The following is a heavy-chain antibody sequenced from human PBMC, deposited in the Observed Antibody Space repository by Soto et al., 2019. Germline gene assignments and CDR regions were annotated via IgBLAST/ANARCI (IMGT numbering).Heavy chain of an antibody. CDR1: GGSISSSNW. J-gene: IGHJ6*02. D-gene: IGHD2-15*01. Sequence: SEPLSLTCAVSGGSISSSNWWRWVRQPPGKGLEWFGEIYHSGSSNYIPSLKSRVTISVDMAKIHCSPNLSSVTAADTTVYYCKRISGSDIVVVVAATRGTYDVMDVWGQGSTVIVSS. V-gene: IGHV4-4*02. CDR2: IYHSGSS. CDR3: KRISGSDIVVVVAATRGTYDVMDV.